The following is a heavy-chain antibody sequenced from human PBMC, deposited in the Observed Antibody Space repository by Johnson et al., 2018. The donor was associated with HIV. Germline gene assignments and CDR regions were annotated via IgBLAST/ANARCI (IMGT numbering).Heavy chain of an antibody. D-gene: IGHD3-22*01. V-gene: IGHV3-30-3*01. Sequence: QVQLVESGGGVVQPGRSLRLSCAASGFTFSSYAMHWVRQAPGKGLEWVAVISYDGSNKYYADSVKGRFTLSRDNAKNSLYLQMNSLRAEDTAVYYCAGVMGLGGYSLAFDIWGQGTRVTVSS. J-gene: IGHJ3*02. CDR2: ISYDGSNK. CDR3: AGVMGLGGYSLAFDI. CDR1: GFTFSSYA.